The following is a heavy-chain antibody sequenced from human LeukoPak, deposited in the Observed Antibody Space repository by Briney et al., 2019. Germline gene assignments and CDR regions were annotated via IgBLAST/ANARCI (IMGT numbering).Heavy chain of an antibody. CDR1: GFXFSDYY. V-gene: IGHV3-11*05. CDR2: ISSSSSYT. Sequence: GGSLRLSCAASGFXFSDYYISWIRQAPGKGLEWVSYISSSSSYTNYADSVKGRFTISRDNAKNSLYLQMNSLRAEDTAVYYCARVSSSGYSDSGSYWPYYYYYYGMDVWGQGTTVTVSS. J-gene: IGHJ6*02. CDR3: ARVSSSGYSDSGSYWPYYYYYYGMDV. D-gene: IGHD1-26*01.